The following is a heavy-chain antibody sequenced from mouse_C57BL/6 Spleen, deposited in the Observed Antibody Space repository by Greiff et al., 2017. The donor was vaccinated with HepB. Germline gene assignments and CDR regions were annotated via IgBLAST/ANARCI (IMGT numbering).Heavy chain of an antibody. CDR2: IYPGDGDT. Sequence: QVQLQQSGPELVKPGASVKISCKASGYAFSSSWMNWVKQRPGKGLEWIGRIYPGDGDTNYNGKFKGKATLTADKSSSTAYMQLSSLTAEDSAVYFCAMYGDYWGQGTTLTVSS. V-gene: IGHV1-82*01. D-gene: IGHD1-1*01. J-gene: IGHJ2*01. CDR3: AMYGDY. CDR1: GYAFSSSW.